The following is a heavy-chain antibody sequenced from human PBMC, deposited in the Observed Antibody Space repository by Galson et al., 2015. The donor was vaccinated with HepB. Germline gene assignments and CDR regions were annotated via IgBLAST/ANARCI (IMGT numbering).Heavy chain of an antibody. V-gene: IGHV3-30-3*01. Sequence: SLRLSCAASGFTFSAHNMHWVRQAPVKGLEWLAIISPDGSTTIYADSVKGQFTISRVTMTTDTSTGAAYMELRSLRSDDTAVYYCARDKGTVAGYIGLWGQGTLVTVSS. CDR3: ARDKGTVAGYIGL. D-gene: IGHD6-19*01. CDR2: ISPDGSTT. J-gene: IGHJ5*02. CDR1: GFTFSAHN.